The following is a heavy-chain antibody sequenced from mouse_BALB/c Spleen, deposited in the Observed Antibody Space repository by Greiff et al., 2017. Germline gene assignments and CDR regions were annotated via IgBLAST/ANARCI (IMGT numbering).Heavy chain of an antibody. CDR2: ISSGGST. CDR1: GFTFSSYA. V-gene: IGHV5-6-5*01. D-gene: IGHD1-2*01. CDR3: ARGEYYGLWYVDV. J-gene: IGHJ1*01. Sequence: EVQLVESGGGLVKPGGSLKLSCAASGFTFSSYAMSWVRQTPEKRLEWVASISSGGSTYYPDSVKGRFTISRDNARNILYLQMSSLRSEDTAMYYCARGEYYGLWYVDVWGAGTTVTVSS.